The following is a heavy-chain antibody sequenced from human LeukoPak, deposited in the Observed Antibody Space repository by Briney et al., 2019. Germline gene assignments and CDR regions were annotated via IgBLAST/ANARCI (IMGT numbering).Heavy chain of an antibody. J-gene: IGHJ3*02. CDR3: AKTLLGAPNDAFDI. CDR2: ISGSGGST. Sequence: PGGSLRLSCAASGFAFSSYAMSWVRQAPGKGLEWVSAISGSGGSTYYADSVGGRFTITRDNSKNTLYLQMNSLRAEDTAVYYYAKTLLGAPNDAFDIWGKGTMVSVSS. CDR1: GFAFSSYA. V-gene: IGHV3-23*01. D-gene: IGHD1-26*01.